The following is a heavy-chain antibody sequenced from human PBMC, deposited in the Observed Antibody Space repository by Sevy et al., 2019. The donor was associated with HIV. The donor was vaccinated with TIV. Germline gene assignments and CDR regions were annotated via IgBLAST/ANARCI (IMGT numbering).Heavy chain of an antibody. J-gene: IGHJ6*02. V-gene: IGHV4-61*01. Sequence: SENLSLTCTVSGGSVSSGSYYWSWIRQPPGKGLEWIGYIYYSGSTNYNPSLKSRVTISVDTSKNQFSLKLSSVTAADTAVYYCARDRIAARYYYYGMDVWGQGTTVTVSS. CDR1: GGSVSSGSYY. CDR3: ARDRIAARYYYYGMDV. D-gene: IGHD6-6*01. CDR2: IYYSGST.